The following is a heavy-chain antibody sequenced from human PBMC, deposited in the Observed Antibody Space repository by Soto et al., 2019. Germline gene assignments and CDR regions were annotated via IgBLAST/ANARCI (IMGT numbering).Heavy chain of an antibody. CDR3: ATSEYSSLSINWFDP. D-gene: IGHD6-6*01. Sequence: SETLSLTCSVSGGSVDSVNHYWSWIRQSPGKGLEWIGYIYSGENTYYNPSLKSRVKILVDKSRNQFSLRLSSMTAADTSVYFCATSEYSSLSINWFDPWGPGTLVTVSS. J-gene: IGHJ5*02. V-gene: IGHV4-30-4*01. CDR2: IYSGENT. CDR1: GGSVDSVNHY.